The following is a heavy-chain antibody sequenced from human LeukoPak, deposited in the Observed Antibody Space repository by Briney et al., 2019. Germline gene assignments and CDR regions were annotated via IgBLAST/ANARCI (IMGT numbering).Heavy chain of an antibody. J-gene: IGHJ6*02. V-gene: IGHV4-59*01. CDR2: IYYSGST. D-gene: IGHD3-22*01. Sequence: SETLSLTCTVSGGSISSYYWSWIRQPPGKGLEWIGYIYYSGSTNYNPSLKSRVTISVDTSKNQFSLKLSSVTAADTAVYYCARVSSDYYDSSGFDYYGMDVWGQGTTVTVSS. CDR1: GGSISSYY. CDR3: ARVSSDYYDSSGFDYYGMDV.